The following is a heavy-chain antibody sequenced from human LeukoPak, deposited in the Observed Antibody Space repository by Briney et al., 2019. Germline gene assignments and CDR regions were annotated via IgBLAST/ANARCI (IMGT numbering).Heavy chain of an antibody. Sequence: GALRLSCAASGFTFSSYAMHWVRQAPGKGLEWVAVISYDGSNKYYADSVKGRFTISRDNSKNTLYLQMNSLRAEDTAVYYCARTYYYDSSGYYYPIDYWGQGTLVTVSS. D-gene: IGHD3-22*01. J-gene: IGHJ4*02. CDR2: ISYDGSNK. CDR1: GFTFSSYA. V-gene: IGHV3-30-3*01. CDR3: ARTYYYDSSGYYYPIDY.